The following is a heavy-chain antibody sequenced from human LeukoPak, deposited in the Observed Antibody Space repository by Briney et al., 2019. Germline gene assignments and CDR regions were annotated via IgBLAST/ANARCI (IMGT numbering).Heavy chain of an antibody. CDR2: IYYSGST. J-gene: IGHJ3*02. Sequence: GSLRLSCAASGFTFSDHYMDRVRQAPGKGLEWIGSIYYSGSTYYNPSLKSRVTISVDTSKNQFSLKLSSVTAADTAVYYCARALRVRWLQLEVDAFDIWGQGTMVTVSS. CDR1: GFTFSDHY. CDR3: ARALRVRWLQLEVDAFDI. V-gene: IGHV4-38-2*01. D-gene: IGHD5-24*01.